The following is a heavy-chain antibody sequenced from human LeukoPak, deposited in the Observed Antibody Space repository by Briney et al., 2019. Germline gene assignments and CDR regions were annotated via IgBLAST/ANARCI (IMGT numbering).Heavy chain of an antibody. V-gene: IGHV3-23*01. D-gene: IGHD1-26*01. CDR2: INVSGGST. CDR3: AKIAGDTSGFDY. Sequence: GGSLRLSCAASGFTFSNYAMSWVRQAPGKGLEWVSGINVSGGSTFYADSVRGRFTISRDNSKNTLYLQMNSLRAEDTAVYYCAKIAGDTSGFDYWGQGALVTVS. J-gene: IGHJ4*02. CDR1: GFTFSNYA.